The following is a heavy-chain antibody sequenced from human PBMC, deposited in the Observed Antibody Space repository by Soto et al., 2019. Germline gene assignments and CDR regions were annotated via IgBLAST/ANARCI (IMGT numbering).Heavy chain of an antibody. V-gene: IGHV4-30-2*01. Sequence: SETLSLTCAVSGGSISRGGYSWSWIRQPPGKGLEWIGYIYHTGSTYYNPSLKSRVTISVDRSKNQFSLKLSSVTAADTAVYYCAAGGGLPRYYWGQGTLVTVSS. CDR2: IYHTGST. CDR3: AAGGGLPRYY. J-gene: IGHJ4*02. CDR1: GGSISRGGYS. D-gene: IGHD5-12*01.